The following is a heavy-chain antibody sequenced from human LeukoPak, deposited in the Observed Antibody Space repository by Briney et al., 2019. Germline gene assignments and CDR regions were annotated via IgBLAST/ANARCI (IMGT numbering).Heavy chain of an antibody. J-gene: IGHJ3*02. CDR3: ARGYYDRSGGGAFDI. CDR2: ISAYSGNT. Sequence: ASVKVSCKASGYSSTNYGISWVRQAPGQGLEWMGWISAYSGNTNFAQKFQGRVTMTTDTSTSTAYMELRSLRSDDTAVYYCARGYYDRSGGGAFDIWGQGTLVTVSS. CDR1: GYSSTNYG. D-gene: IGHD3-22*01. V-gene: IGHV1-18*01.